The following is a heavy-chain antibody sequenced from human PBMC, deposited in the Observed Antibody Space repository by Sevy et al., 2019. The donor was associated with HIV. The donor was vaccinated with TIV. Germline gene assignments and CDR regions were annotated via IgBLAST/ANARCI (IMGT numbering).Heavy chain of an antibody. V-gene: IGHV3-23*01. Sequence: GGSLRLSCAASGFTFSSYAMSWVRQAPGKGLEWVSAISGSGGSTYYADSVKGRFTISRDNSKNTLYLQMNSLGAEDTAVYYCAKVQGPYYYDSSGYTFDPWGQGTLVTVSS. D-gene: IGHD3-22*01. CDR1: GFTFSSYA. CDR3: AKVQGPYYYDSSGYTFDP. CDR2: ISGSGGST. J-gene: IGHJ5*02.